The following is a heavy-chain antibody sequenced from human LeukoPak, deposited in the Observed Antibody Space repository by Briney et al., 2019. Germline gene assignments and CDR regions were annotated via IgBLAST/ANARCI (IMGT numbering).Heavy chain of an antibody. D-gene: IGHD2-2*02. Sequence: GASVKVSCKASGGTFSSYAISWVRQAPGQGLEWMGWINPNSGGTNYAQKFQGRVTMTRDTSISTAYMELSRLRSDDTAVYYCARGNVVVPAAIAYWGQGTLVTVPS. J-gene: IGHJ4*02. CDR1: GGTFSSYA. V-gene: IGHV1-2*02. CDR3: ARGNVVVPAAIAY. CDR2: INPNSGGT.